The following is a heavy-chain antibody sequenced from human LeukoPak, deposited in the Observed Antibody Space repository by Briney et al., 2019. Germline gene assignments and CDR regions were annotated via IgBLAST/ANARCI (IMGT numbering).Heavy chain of an antibody. CDR2: ISGSGGST. CDR3: AKGRYFDWLPRNGAFDI. V-gene: IGHV3-23*01. D-gene: IGHD3-9*01. J-gene: IGHJ3*02. CDR1: GFTFSSYS. Sequence: PGGSLRLSCAASGFTFSSYSMNWVRQAPGKGLEWVSAISGSGGSTYYADSVKGRFTISRDNSKNTLYLQMNSLRAEDTAVYYCAKGRYFDWLPRNGAFDIWGQGTMVTVSS.